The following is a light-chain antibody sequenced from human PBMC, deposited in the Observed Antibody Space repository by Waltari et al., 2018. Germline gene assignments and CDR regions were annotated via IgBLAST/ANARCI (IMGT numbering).Light chain of an antibody. CDR2: EGS. CDR1: SADVGGYNY. V-gene: IGLV2-8*01. CDR3: SSFAGGKYV. J-gene: IGLJ1*01. Sequence: QSALTQPPSASGSPGQSVTISCTGTSADVGGYNYVSWYQQHPGKAPKLLIYEGSKRSSGGADRFACSKSGNTASLTVSGLQAEEEADYYCSSFAGGKYVFGTGTRIAV.